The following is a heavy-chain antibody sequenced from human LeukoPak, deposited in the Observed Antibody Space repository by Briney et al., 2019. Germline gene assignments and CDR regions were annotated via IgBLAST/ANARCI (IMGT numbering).Heavy chain of an antibody. V-gene: IGHV3-48*02. D-gene: IGHD3-22*01. CDR1: GFTFSDYG. CDR3: ARGGDSSGYYTFDY. Sequence: GGSLRLSCAASGFTFSDYGMIWVRQAPGKGLEWVSYITRSSALHYADSVKGRFTISRDNAKNSLFLQMSSLRDEDTAVYYCARGGDSSGYYTFDYWGQGALGTVSS. J-gene: IGHJ4*02. CDR2: ITRSSAL.